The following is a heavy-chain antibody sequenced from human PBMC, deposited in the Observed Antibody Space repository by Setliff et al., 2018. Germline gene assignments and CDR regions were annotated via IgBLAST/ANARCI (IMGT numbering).Heavy chain of an antibody. D-gene: IGHD6-13*01. V-gene: IGHV3-23*01. CDR2: INVGGTNT. J-gene: IGHJ4*02. Sequence: GGSLRLSCAASGFTFSSSAMSWVRQAPGKRLEWVSIINVGGTNTYYRDSVKGRFTISRNNSKSTLYLQMNSLRAEDTAIYYCAKCTSWDSHYPYFDYWGQGALVTVSS. CDR1: GFTFSSSA. CDR3: AKCTSWDSHYPYFDY.